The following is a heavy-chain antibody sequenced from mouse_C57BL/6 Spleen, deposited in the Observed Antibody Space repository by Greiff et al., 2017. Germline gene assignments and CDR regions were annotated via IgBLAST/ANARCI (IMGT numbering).Heavy chain of an antibody. D-gene: IGHD1-1*01. Sequence: VQLQQPGAELVKPGASVKMSCKASGYTFTSYWITWVKQRPGQGLEWIGDIYPGSGSTNYNEKFKSKATLTVDTSSSTAYMQLSSLTSEDSAVYYFANYGSIPYYFDYWGQGTTLTVSS. J-gene: IGHJ2*01. CDR1: GYTFTSYW. CDR3: ANYGSIPYYFDY. CDR2: IYPGSGST. V-gene: IGHV1-55*01.